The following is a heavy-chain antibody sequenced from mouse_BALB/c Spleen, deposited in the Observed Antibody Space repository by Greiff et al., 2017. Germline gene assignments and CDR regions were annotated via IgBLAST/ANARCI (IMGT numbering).Heavy chain of an antibody. Sequence: VQLQQSGAELVKPGASVKLSCTASGFNFTDSYMHWVKQRPEQGLEWIGRIDPANGNTNYDTKFQGKATITADTSSNTAYMQLSSLTSEDTADYYSVHYYGSSDIDYWGQGTTLTVSS. CDR2: IDPANGNT. V-gene: IGHV14-3*02. CDR3: VHYYGSSDIDY. J-gene: IGHJ2*01. CDR1: GFNFTDSY. D-gene: IGHD1-1*01.